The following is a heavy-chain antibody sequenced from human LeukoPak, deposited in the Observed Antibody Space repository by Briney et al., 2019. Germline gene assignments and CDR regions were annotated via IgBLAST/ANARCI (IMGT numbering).Heavy chain of an antibody. Sequence: GGSLRLSCAASGFTFSSYEMNWVRQAPGKGLEWVSYISSSGSTIYYADSVKGRFTISRDNAKNSLYLQMNSLRAKDTAVYYCARAPGYYYYGMDVWGKGTTVTVSS. V-gene: IGHV3-48*03. CDR3: ARAPGYYYYGMDV. J-gene: IGHJ6*04. CDR1: GFTFSSYE. CDR2: ISSSGSTI.